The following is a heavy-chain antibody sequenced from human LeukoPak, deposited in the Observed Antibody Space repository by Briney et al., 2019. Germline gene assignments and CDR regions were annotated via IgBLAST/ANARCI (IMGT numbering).Heavy chain of an antibody. D-gene: IGHD3-16*01. Sequence: SQTLSLTCAISGDSVSSNSAAWNWIRQSPSRGLEWLGKTYYRSKWYNDYAVSVKSRITINPDTSKNQFSLKLSSVTAADTAVYYCASGQNMNRIMITFGDAFDIWGQGTMVTVSS. J-gene: IGHJ3*02. CDR1: GDSVSSNSAA. CDR2: TYYRSKWYN. V-gene: IGHV6-1*01. CDR3: ASGQNMNRIMITFGDAFDI.